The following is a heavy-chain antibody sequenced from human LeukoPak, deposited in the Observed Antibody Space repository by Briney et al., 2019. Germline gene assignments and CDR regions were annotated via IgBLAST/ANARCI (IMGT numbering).Heavy chain of an antibody. J-gene: IGHJ4*02. V-gene: IGHV3-7*01. D-gene: IGHD5-18*01. Sequence: GGSLRLSCAASGFNFNNYWMSWLRQAPGKGLEWVANTRPDGSEKYYMDSVRGRVTISRDNAKNLLYLQMSNLRAEDTAVYYCATDGYNSARDYWGQGTLVTVSS. CDR3: ATDGYNSARDY. CDR1: GFNFNNYW. CDR2: TRPDGSEK.